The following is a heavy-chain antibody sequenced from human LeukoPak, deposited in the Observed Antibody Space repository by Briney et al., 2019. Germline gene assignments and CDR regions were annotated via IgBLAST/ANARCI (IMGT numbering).Heavy chain of an antibody. CDR3: ARSPHNFYYDSSGYHPLDTFDM. CDR2: ISYDGSNT. CDR1: GFTFSTYG. Sequence: PGGSLRLSCAASGFTFSTYGMHWVRQAPGKGLEWVAGISYDGSNTYYVDSVKGRCTISRDKSKNTLYLQMNSLRAEDTAVYYCARSPHNFYYDSSGYHPLDTFDMWRQGTMVTVSS. J-gene: IGHJ3*02. V-gene: IGHV3-30*03. D-gene: IGHD3-22*01.